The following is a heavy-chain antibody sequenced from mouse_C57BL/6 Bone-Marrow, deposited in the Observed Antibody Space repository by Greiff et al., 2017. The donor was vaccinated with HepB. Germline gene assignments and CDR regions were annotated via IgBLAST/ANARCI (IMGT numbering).Heavy chain of an antibody. CDR3: ARDKGYFDV. CDR1: GFTFSDYY. CDR2: INYDGSST. J-gene: IGHJ1*03. Sequence: EVNLVESEGGLVQPGSSMKLSCTASGFTFSDYYMAWVRQVPEKGLEWVANINYDGSSTYYLDSLKSRFIISRDNAKNILYLQMSSLKSEDTATYYCARDKGYFDVWGTGTTVTVSS. V-gene: IGHV5-16*01.